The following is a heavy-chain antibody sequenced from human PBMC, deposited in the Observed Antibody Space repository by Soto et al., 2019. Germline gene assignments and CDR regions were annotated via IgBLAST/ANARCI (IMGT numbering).Heavy chain of an antibody. Sequence: ASVKVSCKASGYTFTSYDINWVRQATGQGLEWMGWMNPNSGNTGYAQKFQGRVTMTRNTSISTAYMELSSLRSEDTAVYYCASLIIAARDDYFDYWGQGTLVTVSS. CDR3: ASLIIAARDDYFDY. V-gene: IGHV1-8*01. D-gene: IGHD6-6*01. CDR2: MNPNSGNT. CDR1: GYTFTSYD. J-gene: IGHJ4*02.